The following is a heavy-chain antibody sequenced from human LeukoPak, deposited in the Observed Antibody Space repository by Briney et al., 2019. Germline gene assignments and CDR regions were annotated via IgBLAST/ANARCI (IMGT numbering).Heavy chain of an antibody. CDR2: IYYSGST. V-gene: IGHV4-39*01. Sequence: SETLSLTCTVSGGSISSSSYYWGWIRQPPGKGLEWIGSIYYSGSTYYNPSLKSRVTISVDTSKNQFSLKLSSVTAADTAVYYCARHPGEKLGYCSSTSCFNWFYPWGQGTLVTVSS. CDR3: ARHPGEKLGYCSSTSCFNWFYP. J-gene: IGHJ5*02. CDR1: GGSISSSSYY. D-gene: IGHD2-2*01.